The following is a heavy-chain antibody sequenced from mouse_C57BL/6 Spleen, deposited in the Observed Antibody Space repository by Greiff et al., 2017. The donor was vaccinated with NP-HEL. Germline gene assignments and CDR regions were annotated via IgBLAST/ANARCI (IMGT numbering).Heavy chain of an antibody. Sequence: EVKLVESGRGLVKPGGSLKLSCAASGFTFSSYTMSWVRQTPEKRLEWVATISGGGGNTYYPDSVKGRFTISRDNAKNTLYLQMSSLRSEDTALYYCARGLNYAMDYWGQGTSVTVSS. D-gene: IGHD2-4*01. J-gene: IGHJ4*01. CDR1: GFTFSSYT. CDR3: ARGLNYAMDY. V-gene: IGHV5-9*01. CDR2: ISGGGGNT.